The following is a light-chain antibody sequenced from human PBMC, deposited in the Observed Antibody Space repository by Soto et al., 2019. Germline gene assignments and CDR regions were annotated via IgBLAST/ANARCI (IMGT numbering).Light chain of an antibody. J-gene: IGKJ1*01. Sequence: DIVMTQTPLSLSVTPGQPASISCKSSQSLLHSDGKTYLYWYLQRSGQPPQLLIHEVSNRFSGVPDRFSGSGSGTDFLLEISRVEAEDVGIYYCMQSIQLPRTFGQGTKVEIK. V-gene: IGKV2D-29*01. CDR3: MQSIQLPRT. CDR2: EVS. CDR1: QSLLHSDGKTY.